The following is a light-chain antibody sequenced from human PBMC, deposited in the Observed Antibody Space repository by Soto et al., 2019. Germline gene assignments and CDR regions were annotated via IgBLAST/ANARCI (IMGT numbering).Light chain of an antibody. J-gene: IGKJ1*01. CDR1: QSVDVW. Sequence: DIQMTQSPSTLSASVGDRVTITCRASQSVDVWLAWFQQKPGKAPKVLIHKASSLDSGVPSRFSGRGSGTAFTRTIACLQPDDFTTNYCQHYSASSPWTYGQGTKVEIK. CDR3: QHYSASSPWT. CDR2: KAS. V-gene: IGKV1-5*03.